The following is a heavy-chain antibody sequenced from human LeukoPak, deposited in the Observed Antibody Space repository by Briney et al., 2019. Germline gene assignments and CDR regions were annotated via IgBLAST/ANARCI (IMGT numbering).Heavy chain of an antibody. CDR3: ARALTTTGSDY. V-gene: IGHV4-31*03. D-gene: IGHD4-17*01. CDR2: IFYSGST. J-gene: IGHJ4*02. Sequence: SETLSLTCTVSGASIGSGGYYWSWIRQHPGKGLEWIGCIFYSGSTFYNPSLKSRVTISVDTSKNQFSLKLSSVTAAVTSVYYGARALTTTGSDYWGQGTLVTVYS. CDR1: GASIGSGGYY.